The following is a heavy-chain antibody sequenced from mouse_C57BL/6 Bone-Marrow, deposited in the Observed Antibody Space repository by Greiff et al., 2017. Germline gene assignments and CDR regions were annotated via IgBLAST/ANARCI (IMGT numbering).Heavy chain of an antibody. Sequence: EVQLQQSGPELVKPGASVKISCKASGYTFTDYYMNWVKQSHGKSLEWIGDINPNNGGTSYNQKFKGKATLTVAKSSSTAYMELRPLTPEDAAVYCCARWGHYYGSSRDDWGQGTTRTVSS. J-gene: IGHJ2*01. CDR2: INPNNGGT. D-gene: IGHD1-1*01. CDR1: GYTFTDYY. CDR3: ARWGHYYGSSRDD. V-gene: IGHV1-26*01.